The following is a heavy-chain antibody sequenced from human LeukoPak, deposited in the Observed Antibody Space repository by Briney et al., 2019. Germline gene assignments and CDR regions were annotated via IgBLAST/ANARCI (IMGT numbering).Heavy chain of an antibody. CDR3: AKGWGVGDSAPIPFDY. CDR2: ISYDGSNK. Sequence: GWSLRLSCAASGFTFSSYGMHWVRQAPGKGLEWVAVISYDGSNKYYADSVKGRFTISRDNSKNTLYLQMNSLRAEDTAVYYCAKGWGVGDSAPIPFDYWGQRTLVTVSS. D-gene: IGHD2-21*01. V-gene: IGHV3-30*18. CDR1: GFTFSSYG. J-gene: IGHJ4*02.